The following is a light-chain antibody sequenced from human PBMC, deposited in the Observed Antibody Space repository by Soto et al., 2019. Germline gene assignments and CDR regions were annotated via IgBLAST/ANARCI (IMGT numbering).Light chain of an antibody. V-gene: IGKV3-20*01. CDR2: DAS. J-gene: IGKJ5*01. Sequence: EIVMTQSPASQSVSPGERVTLSCRASQSVSSNLAWYQQQPGQTPRLLIYDASNRATGIPARFSGSGSGTDFTLTISRLEPEDFAVYYCQQYGSSPPITFGQGTRLEIK. CDR1: QSVSSN. CDR3: QQYGSSPPIT.